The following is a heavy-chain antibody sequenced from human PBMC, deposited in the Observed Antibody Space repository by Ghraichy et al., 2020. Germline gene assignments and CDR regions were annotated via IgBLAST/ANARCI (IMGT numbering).Heavy chain of an antibody. J-gene: IGHJ6*03. Sequence: SETLSLTCAVSGDSVSSNNWWSWVRQPPGEGLEWIGEIYHSGSTNYNPSLKTRVTISVDKSKNQFSLRLTSVTAADTAVYYCARPYYYYMDVWGKGTTVTVSS. CDR2: IYHSGST. V-gene: IGHV4-4*02. CDR3: ARPYYYYMDV. CDR1: GDSVSSNNW.